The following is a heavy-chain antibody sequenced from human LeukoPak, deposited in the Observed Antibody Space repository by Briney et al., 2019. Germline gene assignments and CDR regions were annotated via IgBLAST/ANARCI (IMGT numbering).Heavy chain of an antibody. CDR2: ISYDGSNK. V-gene: IGHV3-30*18. CDR1: GFTFSDHG. J-gene: IGHJ3*02. D-gene: IGHD3-10*01. CDR3: AKDGGFGEVIINGAFDI. Sequence: PGGSLRLSCAASGFTFSDHGINWVRQAPGKGLEWVAVISYDGSNKYYADSVKGRFTISRDNSKNTLYLQMNSLRAEDTAVYYCAKDGGFGEVIINGAFDIWGQGTMVTVSS.